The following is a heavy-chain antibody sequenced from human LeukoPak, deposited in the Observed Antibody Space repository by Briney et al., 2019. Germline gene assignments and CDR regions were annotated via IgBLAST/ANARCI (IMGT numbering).Heavy chain of an antibody. D-gene: IGHD4-17*01. V-gene: IGHV4-59*01. CDR2: IYYSGST. CDR3: ARVTTVTTCVGCRGMDV. J-gene: IGHJ6*04. CDR1: GGSISSYY. Sequence: SETLSLTCTVSGGSISSYYWSWIRQPPGKGLEWIRYIYYSGSTNYNPSLKSRVTISVDTSKNQFSLKLSSVTAADTAVYYCARVTTVTTCVGCRGMDVWGKGTTVTVSS.